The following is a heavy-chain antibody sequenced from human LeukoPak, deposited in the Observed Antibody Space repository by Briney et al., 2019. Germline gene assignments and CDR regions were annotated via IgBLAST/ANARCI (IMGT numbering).Heavy chain of an antibody. J-gene: IGHJ4*02. CDR3: ARDHYYDSRLDY. CDR1: GYTFTGYY. V-gene: IGHV1-18*04. D-gene: IGHD3-22*01. Sequence: ASVKVSCKASGYTFTGYYMHWVRQAPGQGLEWMGWISAYNGNTNYAQKLQGRVTMTTDTSTSTAYMELRSLRSDDTAVYYCARDHYYDSRLDYWGQGTLVTVSS. CDR2: ISAYNGNT.